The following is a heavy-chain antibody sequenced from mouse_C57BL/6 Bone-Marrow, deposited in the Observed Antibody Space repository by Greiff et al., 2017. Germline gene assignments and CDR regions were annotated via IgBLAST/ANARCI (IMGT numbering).Heavy chain of an antibody. V-gene: IGHV5-4*01. J-gene: IGHJ2*01. D-gene: IGHD1-1*01. CDR1: GFTFSSYA. Sequence: EVQRVESGGGLVKPGGSLKLSCAASGFTFSSYAMSWVRQTPEKRLAWVATISDGGSYTYYPDNVKGRFTISRDNAKNNLYLQMSHLKSEDTAMYYCARDPLYYYEGYYCDYWGQGTTRTVSS. CDR2: ISDGGSYT. CDR3: ARDPLYYYEGYYCDY.